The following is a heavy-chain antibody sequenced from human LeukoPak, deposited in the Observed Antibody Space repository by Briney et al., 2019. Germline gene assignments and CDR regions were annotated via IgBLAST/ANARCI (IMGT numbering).Heavy chain of an antibody. D-gene: IGHD3-10*01. J-gene: IGHJ4*02. Sequence: NPDGSTTNYADSVKGRFTISRDNAKNTLYLQMNSLRAEDTAVYYCAKTHYGSGSYFSDYWGQGTLVTVSS. CDR2: NPDGSTT. CDR3: AKTHYGSGSYFSDY. V-gene: IGHV3-74*01.